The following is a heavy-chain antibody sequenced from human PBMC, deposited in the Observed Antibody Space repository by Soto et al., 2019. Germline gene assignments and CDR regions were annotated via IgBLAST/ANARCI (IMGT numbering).Heavy chain of an antibody. CDR3: ARDKRDLRFAEWSYYFDY. V-gene: IGHV3-30-3*01. Sequence: QVQLVESWGGVVQPARSLRLSCAASGFTFSSCAMHWFRLAQRKGLEWAALISYDGSNKYYADYVKGRFTISSDNSKNTLYLQMDMLRDEYTAVSYCARDKRDLRFAEWSYYFDYWGQGTLGSVSS. J-gene: IGHJ4*02. CDR1: GFTFSSCA. D-gene: IGHD3-3*01. CDR2: ISYDGSNK.